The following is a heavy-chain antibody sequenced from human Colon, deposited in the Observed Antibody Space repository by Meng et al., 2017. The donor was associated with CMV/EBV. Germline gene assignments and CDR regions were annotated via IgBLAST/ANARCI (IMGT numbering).Heavy chain of an antibody. V-gene: IGHV1-18*01. Sequence: SCEASSYTFTRYGISWVRQAPGQGLEWMGWISPNTGDTSFAQKFQGRLTMTTDTSTRTAYMELKRLRSDDTAVYYCARILSGIFEYWGQGTLVTVSS. J-gene: IGHJ4*02. CDR3: ARILSGIFEY. D-gene: IGHD3-3*01. CDR2: ISPNTGDT. CDR1: SYTFTRYG.